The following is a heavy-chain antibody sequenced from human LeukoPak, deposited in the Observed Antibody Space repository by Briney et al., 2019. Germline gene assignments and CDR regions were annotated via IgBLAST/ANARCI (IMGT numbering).Heavy chain of an antibody. J-gene: IGHJ3*02. Sequence: SVKVSCKASGGTFSSSAISWVRQAPGQGREWMGGIIPIFGTANYAQKFQGRVTITTDESTSTAYMELSSLRSEDTAVYYCARDRVEMATIAFAFDIWGQGTMVTVSS. D-gene: IGHD5-24*01. V-gene: IGHV1-69*05. CDR2: IIPIFGTA. CDR1: GGTFSSSA. CDR3: ARDRVEMATIAFAFDI.